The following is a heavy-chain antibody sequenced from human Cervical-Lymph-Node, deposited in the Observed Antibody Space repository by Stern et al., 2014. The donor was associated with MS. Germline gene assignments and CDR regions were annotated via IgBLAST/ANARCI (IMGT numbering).Heavy chain of an antibody. J-gene: IGHJ4*02. D-gene: IGHD1-26*01. Sequence: VQLEESGPGLVKPSETLSLTCTVSGGSISSYYWSWIRQPPGKGLEWIGHIYYTGSTNYNPSLKSRVTISVDTSKNPFSLNLPPVTAADTAVYYCARAGLEGALSNFDYWGQGTLVTVSS. CDR1: GGSISSYY. V-gene: IGHV4-59*08. CDR2: IYYTGST. CDR3: ARAGLEGALSNFDY.